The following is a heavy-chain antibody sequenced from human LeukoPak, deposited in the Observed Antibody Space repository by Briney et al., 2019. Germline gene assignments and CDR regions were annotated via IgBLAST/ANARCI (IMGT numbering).Heavy chain of an antibody. Sequence: ASVKVSCKASGYTFTSYGISWVRQAPGQGLEWMGWMNPNSGNTGYAQKFQGRVTMTRNTSISTAYMELSSLRSEDTAVYYCARGYHSSSWVYGMDVWGQGTTVTVSS. D-gene: IGHD6-13*01. CDR1: GYTFTSYG. J-gene: IGHJ6*02. CDR2: MNPNSGNT. V-gene: IGHV1-8*02. CDR3: ARGYHSSSWVYGMDV.